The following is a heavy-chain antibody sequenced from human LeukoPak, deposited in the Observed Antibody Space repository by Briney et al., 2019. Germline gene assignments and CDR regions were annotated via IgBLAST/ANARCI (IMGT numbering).Heavy chain of an antibody. V-gene: IGHV1-69*05. CDR1: GGTFSGYA. D-gene: IGHD3-22*01. J-gene: IGHJ3*02. CDR2: IIPIFGTA. Sequence: ASVKVSCKASGGTFSGYAISWVRQAPGQGLEWMGRIIPIFGTANYAQKFQGRVTITTDESTSTAYMELSSLRSEDTAVYYCARGRLKNDAFDIWGQGTMVTVSS. CDR3: ARGRLKNDAFDI.